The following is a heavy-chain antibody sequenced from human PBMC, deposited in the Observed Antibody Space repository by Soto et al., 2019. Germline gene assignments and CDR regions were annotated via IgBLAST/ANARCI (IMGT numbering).Heavy chain of an antibody. D-gene: IGHD6-19*01. CDR3: ASSSSGDNYYYYGMDV. Sequence: PSETLSLTCTVSGGSISSYYWSWIRQPPGKGLEWIGYIYYSGSTNYNPSLKSRVTISVDTSKNQFSLKLSSVTAADTAVYYCASSSSGDNYYYYGMDVWGQGTTVTV. J-gene: IGHJ6*02. CDR2: IYYSGST. CDR1: GGSISSYY. V-gene: IGHV4-59*01.